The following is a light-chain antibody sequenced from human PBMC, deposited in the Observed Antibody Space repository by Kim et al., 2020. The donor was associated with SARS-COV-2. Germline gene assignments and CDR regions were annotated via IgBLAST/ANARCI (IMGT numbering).Light chain of an antibody. V-gene: IGKV3-20*01. CDR2: GAS. Sequence: EDVLTQSPGTLSLSPGERATLSCRARQTIRTKYLGWYQHKPGQPPRVLIYGASNRATGIPDRFSGSGSGTDFTLTISRLEPEDFGVYYCQRFDATSHTWAFGQGTKVDIK. CDR1: QTIRTKY. CDR3: QRFDATSHTWA. J-gene: IGKJ1*01.